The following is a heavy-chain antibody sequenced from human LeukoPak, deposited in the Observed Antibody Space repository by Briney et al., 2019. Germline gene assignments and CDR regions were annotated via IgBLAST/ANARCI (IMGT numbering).Heavy chain of an antibody. CDR3: TRGDH. J-gene: IGHJ4*02. CDR1: GYTFNNYD. CDR2: MTPNNGNT. V-gene: IGHV1-8*01. Sequence: GASMKVSCRTSGYTFNNYDVNWVRQATGQGLEWVGWMTPNNGNTGYAPKLQGRVTMTRDISISTAYMEVSSLISEDTAVYYCTRGDHWGQGTLVTVSS.